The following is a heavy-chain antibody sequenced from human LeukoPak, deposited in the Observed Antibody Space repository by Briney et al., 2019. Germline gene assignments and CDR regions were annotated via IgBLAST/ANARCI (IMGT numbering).Heavy chain of an antibody. CDR2: IYYSGST. CDR1: GGSISSSSYY. Sequence: SETLSLTCTVSGGSISSSSYYWGWIRQPPGKGLEWIGSIYYSGSTYYNPSLKSRVTISVDTSKNQFSLKLSSVTAADTAVYYCARVGGAARHTFDYWGQGTLVTVSS. CDR3: ARVGGAARHTFDY. D-gene: IGHD6-6*01. V-gene: IGHV4-39*01. J-gene: IGHJ4*02.